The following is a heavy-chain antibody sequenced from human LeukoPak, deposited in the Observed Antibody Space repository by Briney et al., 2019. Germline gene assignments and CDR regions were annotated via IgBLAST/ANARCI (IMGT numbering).Heavy chain of an antibody. CDR3: ARDSGVGACLFCSAFDI. Sequence: PGGSLRLSCAASGFTFSRYWMSWVRQAPGKGPEWVANIKQDGSEKYYVDSVRGRFTISRDNARTSLYLQMNSLRAEDTAVYYCARDSGVGACLFCSAFDIWGQRTMVTVSS. V-gene: IGHV3-7*01. J-gene: IGHJ3*02. CDR2: IKQDGSEK. D-gene: IGHD1-26*01. CDR1: GFTFSRYW.